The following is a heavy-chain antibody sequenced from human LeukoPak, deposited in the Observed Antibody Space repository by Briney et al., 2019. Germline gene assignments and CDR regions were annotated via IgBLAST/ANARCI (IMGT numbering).Heavy chain of an antibody. D-gene: IGHD2-21*02. Sequence: ASVKVSCKASGYTFTGYYMHWVRQAPGQGLEWMGWINPNSGGTNYAQKFQGRVTMTRDTSTSTVYMELSSLRFEDTAVYYCARGEERVVVVTASTRNWFDPWGQGTLATVSS. J-gene: IGHJ5*02. CDR1: GYTFTGYY. V-gene: IGHV1-2*02. CDR2: INPNSGGT. CDR3: ARGEERVVVVTASTRNWFDP.